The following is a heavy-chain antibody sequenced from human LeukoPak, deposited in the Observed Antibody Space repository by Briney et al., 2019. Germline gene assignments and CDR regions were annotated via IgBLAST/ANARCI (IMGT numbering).Heavy chain of an antibody. CDR1: GYTFTSYY. Sequence: ASVKVSCKASGYTFTSYYIHWVRQAPGQGLEWVGIINCSGGSISYAQKFQGRLTMTRDMSTRTVYMELSSLRSEDTAVYYCARDLALADCSGGSCYSPFDYWGQGTLVTVSS. D-gene: IGHD2-15*01. CDR3: ARDLALADCSGGSCYSPFDY. CDR2: INCSGGSI. V-gene: IGHV1-46*01. J-gene: IGHJ4*02.